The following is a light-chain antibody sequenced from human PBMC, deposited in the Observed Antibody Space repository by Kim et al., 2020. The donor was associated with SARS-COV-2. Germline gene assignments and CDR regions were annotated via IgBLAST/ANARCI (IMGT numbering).Light chain of an antibody. CDR1: SVRIASIY. CDR3: QSYDSSNYEV. Sequence: LTISCPRSSVRIASIYVECYRQRPCSAPPTVIYEDNQSPSGVPDRFSGSIDSSSNSASLTISGLKTEYEADYYCQSYDSSNYEVFGGGTQLTVL. V-gene: IGLV6-57*03. J-gene: IGLJ2*01. CDR2: EDN.